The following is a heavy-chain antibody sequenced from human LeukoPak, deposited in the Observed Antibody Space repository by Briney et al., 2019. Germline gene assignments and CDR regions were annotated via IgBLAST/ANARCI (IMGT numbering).Heavy chain of an antibody. V-gene: IGHV4-39*01. Sequence: PSETLSLTCTVSGGSISSSSYYWGWIRQPPGKGLEWIGSIYYSGSTYYNPSLKSRVTISVDTSKNQFSLKLSSVTAADTAVYYCARQRTSRSRGDWGQGTLVTV. D-gene: IGHD6-6*01. CDR3: ARQRTSRSRGD. J-gene: IGHJ4*02. CDR1: GGSISSSSYY. CDR2: IYYSGST.